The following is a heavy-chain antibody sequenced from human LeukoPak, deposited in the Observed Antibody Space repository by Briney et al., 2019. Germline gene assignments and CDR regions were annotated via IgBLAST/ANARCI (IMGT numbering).Heavy chain of an antibody. D-gene: IGHD2-2*01. CDR2: INPNSGGT. V-gene: IGHV1-2*02. Sequence: ASVKVSCKASGYTFTGYYMHWVRQAPGQGLEWMGWINPNSGGTNYAQKLQGRVTMTTDTSTSTAYMELRSLRSDDTAVYHCARWGSTWTFHDYWGQGTLVTVSS. CDR1: GYTFTGYY. J-gene: IGHJ4*02. CDR3: ARWGSTWTFHDY.